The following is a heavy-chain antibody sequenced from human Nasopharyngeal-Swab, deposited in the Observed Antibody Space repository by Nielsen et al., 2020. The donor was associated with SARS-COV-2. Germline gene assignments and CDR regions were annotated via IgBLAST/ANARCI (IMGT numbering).Heavy chain of an antibody. D-gene: IGHD5-18*01. V-gene: IGHV3-74*01. CDR2: IDNYGSIT. J-gene: IGHJ6*03. CDR1: GYTFSSYC. CDR3: ARGNSYGLNEEGYYYYYMDV. Sequence: GGSLRLSCAASGYTFSSYCMHWVRQAPGKGLVWVSRIDNYGSITDYADSVKGRFTISRDNAKNTLYLQMNSRRAEDTAVYYCARGNSYGLNEEGYYYYYMDVWGKGTTVTVSS.